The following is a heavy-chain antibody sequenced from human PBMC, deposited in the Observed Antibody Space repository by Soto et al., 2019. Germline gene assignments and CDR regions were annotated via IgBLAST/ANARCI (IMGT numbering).Heavy chain of an antibody. CDR2: IIPILGIA. V-gene: IGHV1-69*02. Sequence: SVKVSCKASGGTFSSYTISWVRQAPGQGLEWMGRIIPILGIANYAQKFQGRVTITADKSTSTAYMELSSLRSEDTAVYYCARSRPNCSGGSCRFDYWGQGTLVTVSS. D-gene: IGHD2-15*01. J-gene: IGHJ4*02. CDR3: ARSRPNCSGGSCRFDY. CDR1: GGTFSSYT.